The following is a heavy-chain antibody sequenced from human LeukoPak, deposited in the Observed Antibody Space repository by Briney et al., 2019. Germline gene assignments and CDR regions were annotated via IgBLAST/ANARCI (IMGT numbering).Heavy chain of an antibody. CDR3: ARGLRYGGYGY. CDR2: IYYSGST. V-gene: IGHV4-39*07. CDR1: GGSISSSSYY. D-gene: IGHD5-12*01. J-gene: IGHJ4*02. Sequence: SETLSLTCTVSGGSISSSSYYWGWIRQPPGKGLEWIGSIYYSGSTYYNPSLKSRVTISVDTSKNQFSLKLSSVTAADTAVYYCARGLRYGGYGYWGQGTLVTVSS.